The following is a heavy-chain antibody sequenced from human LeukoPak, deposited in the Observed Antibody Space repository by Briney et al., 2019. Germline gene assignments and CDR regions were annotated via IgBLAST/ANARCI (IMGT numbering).Heavy chain of an antibody. V-gene: IGHV4-59*08. CDR1: GGSISSYY. J-gene: IGHJ4*02. CDR2: IYYGGST. D-gene: IGHD2-2*02. CDR3: ARLYAGASDY. Sequence: SVTLSLTCTVSGGSISSYYWSWIRQPPGKGLEWIGYIYYGGSTNYNPSLKSRVTISVDTSKNQFSLKLSSVTAADTAVYYCARLYAGASDYWGQGTLVTVSS.